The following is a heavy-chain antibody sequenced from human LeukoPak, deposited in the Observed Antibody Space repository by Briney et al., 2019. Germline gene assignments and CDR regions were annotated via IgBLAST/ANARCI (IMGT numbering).Heavy chain of an antibody. Sequence: ASVKVSCKASGYTFTGYYMHWVRQAPGQGLEWMGWINPNSGGTNYAQKFQGRVTMTRDTSISTAYMELSRLRSDDTAVYYCARVNIVVVPAAPFDLWGRGTLVTVSS. J-gene: IGHJ2*01. CDR2: INPNSGGT. CDR3: ARVNIVVVPAAPFDL. V-gene: IGHV1-2*02. D-gene: IGHD2-2*01. CDR1: GYTFTGYY.